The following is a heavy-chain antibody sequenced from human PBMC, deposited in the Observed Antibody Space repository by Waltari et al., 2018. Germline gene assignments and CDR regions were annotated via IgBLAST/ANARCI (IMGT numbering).Heavy chain of an antibody. CDR1: GFTFSIFG. Sequence: QVNLVESGGGVVQPGGTLGLSWSTSGFTFSIFGMYWVRQAPGKGLELLALIWFDGSYKFYADSVRGRFTISRDNSARTLYLDMDSLRLDDTAMYYCAKDAFGNTYLDFWGQGTLVTVSS. V-gene: IGHV3-30*02. CDR3: AKDAFGNTYLDF. D-gene: IGHD2-2*02. CDR2: IWFDGSYK. J-gene: IGHJ4*02.